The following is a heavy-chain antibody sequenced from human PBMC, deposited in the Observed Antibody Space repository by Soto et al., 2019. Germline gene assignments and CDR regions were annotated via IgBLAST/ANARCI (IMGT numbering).Heavy chain of an antibody. V-gene: IGHV4-30-2*01. CDR1: GGSISSGGYS. CDR2: IYHSGST. D-gene: IGHD3-3*01. J-gene: IGHJ6*02. CDR3: ARDKRITIFGVVIEGDPTDYYGMDV. Sequence: PSETLSLTCAVSGGSISSGGYSWSWIRQPPGKGLEWIGYIYHSGSTYYNPSLKSRVTISVDRSKNQFSLKLSSVTAADTAVYYCARDKRITIFGVVIEGDPTDYYGMDVWGQGTTVTVS.